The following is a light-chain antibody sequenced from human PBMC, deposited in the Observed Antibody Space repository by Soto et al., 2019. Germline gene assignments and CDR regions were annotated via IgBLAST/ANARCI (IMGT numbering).Light chain of an antibody. CDR1: QSVSSTY. CDR3: QQYNDWPLT. J-gene: IGKJ1*01. V-gene: IGKV3-15*01. CDR2: GAF. Sequence: TQSPATLSLSPGERATLSCRASQSVSSTYLIWYQQKPGQAPSLLIYGAFTRATGIPARFSGTGSGTEFTLTISSLQSEDFALYYCQQYNDWPLTFGQGTKVDI.